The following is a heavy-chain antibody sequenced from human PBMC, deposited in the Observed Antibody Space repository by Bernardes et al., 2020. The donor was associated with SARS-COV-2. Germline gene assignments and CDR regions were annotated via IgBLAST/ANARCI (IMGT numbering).Heavy chain of an antibody. CDR2: VSYDGGAK. CDR3: AKVGLSGGATNFAYGMDV. V-gene: IGHV3-30*18. D-gene: IGHD5-12*01. J-gene: IGHJ6*02. CDR1: GFTFSNYG. Sequence: GGSLRLSCAASGFTFSNYGMHWVRQAPGKGLEWVAVVSYDGGAKHYADFVKGRFTISRDNSKSTLYLQMNSLRPEDTALYYCAKVGLSGGATNFAYGMDVWGQGTTVTVSS.